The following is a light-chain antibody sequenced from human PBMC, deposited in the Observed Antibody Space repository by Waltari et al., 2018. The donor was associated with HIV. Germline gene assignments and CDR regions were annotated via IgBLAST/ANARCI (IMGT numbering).Light chain of an antibody. V-gene: IGKV3-15*01. CDR3: QQFYYWPRT. CDR2: GVS. J-gene: IGKJ1*01. Sequence: EIVMTQSPVALSVSPGDRVTLPCRARESVGSFFAWYQQRPGQGPSLLMYGVSTRASGVSARFSGSGSGTEVNLTITSLQSDDSAIYFCQQFYYWPRTFGQGTKVEVK. CDR1: ESVGSF.